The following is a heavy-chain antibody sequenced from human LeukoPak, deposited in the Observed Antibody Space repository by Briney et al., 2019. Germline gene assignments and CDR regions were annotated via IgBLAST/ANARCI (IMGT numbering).Heavy chain of an antibody. CDR1: GFTFSNYA. D-gene: IGHD5-18*01. CDR2: ISGSGGST. V-gene: IGHV3-23*01. Sequence: PGGSLRLSCAVSGFTFSNYAMSWVRQAPGKGLEWVSGISGSGGSTYSADTVKGRFTISRDNSKNTLYLQMNSLRDEDTALYFCARDFYSSSRGGFDCWGQGTLVTVSS. CDR3: ARDFYSSSRGGFDC. J-gene: IGHJ4*02.